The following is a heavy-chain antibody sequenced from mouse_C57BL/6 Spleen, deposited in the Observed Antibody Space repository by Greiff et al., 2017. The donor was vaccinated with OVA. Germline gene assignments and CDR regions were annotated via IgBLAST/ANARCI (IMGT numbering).Heavy chain of an antibody. J-gene: IGHJ1*03. Sequence: VQLKESGPELVKPGASVKISCKASGYSFTGYYMNWVKQSPEKSLEWIGEINPSTGGTTYNQKFKAKATLTVDKSSSTAYMQLKSLTSEDSAVYYCARTGDYGYDEGYFDVWGTGTTVTVSS. CDR2: INPSTGGT. CDR1: GYSFTGYY. D-gene: IGHD2-2*01. CDR3: ARTGDYGYDEGYFDV. V-gene: IGHV1-42*01.